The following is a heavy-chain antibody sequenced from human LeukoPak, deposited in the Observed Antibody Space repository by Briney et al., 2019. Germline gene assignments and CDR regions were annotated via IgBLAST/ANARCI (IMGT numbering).Heavy chain of an antibody. V-gene: IGHV3-11*04. CDR2: ISSSGSTI. CDR3: ARPRSYSSGHLDY. Sequence: PGGSLRLSCAASGFTFSDYYMSWIRQAPGKGLEWVSHISSSGSTIYYADSVKGRFTTSRDNAKNSLYLQMNSLRAEDTAVYYCARPRSYSSGHLDYWGQGTLVTVSS. CDR1: GFTFSDYY. D-gene: IGHD6-19*01. J-gene: IGHJ4*02.